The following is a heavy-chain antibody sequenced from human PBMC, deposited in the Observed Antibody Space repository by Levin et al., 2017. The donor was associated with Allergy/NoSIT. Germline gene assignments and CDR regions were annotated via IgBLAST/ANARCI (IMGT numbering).Heavy chain of an antibody. CDR3: ARDPSGGKKTSSNWFDP. CDR2: ISYDGNEE. Sequence: GGSLRLSCAASGFSFSNYAMHWVRQAPGKGLEWVAIISYDGNEEYYADSVKGRFTISRDNSNNALFLQMNSLRTDDTAVYYCARDPSGGKKTSSNWFDPWGQGTLVTVSS. J-gene: IGHJ5*02. CDR1: GFSFSNYA. D-gene: IGHD5-12*01. V-gene: IGHV3-30*04.